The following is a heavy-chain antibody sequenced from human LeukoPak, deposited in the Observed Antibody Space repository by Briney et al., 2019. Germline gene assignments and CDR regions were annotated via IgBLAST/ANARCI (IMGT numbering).Heavy chain of an antibody. CDR3: ARGGIVVVQPFDP. Sequence: DPSETLSLTCAVYGGSFSGYYWSWIRQPPGKGLEWIGEINHSGSTNYNPSLKSRVTISVDTSKNQFSLKLSSVTAADTAVYYCARGGIVVVQPFDPWGQGTLVTVSS. D-gene: IGHD2-2*01. CDR1: GGSFSGYY. J-gene: IGHJ5*02. V-gene: IGHV4-34*01. CDR2: INHSGST.